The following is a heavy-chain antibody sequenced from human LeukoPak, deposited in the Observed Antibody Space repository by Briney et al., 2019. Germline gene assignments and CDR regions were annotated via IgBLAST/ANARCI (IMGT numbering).Heavy chain of an antibody. V-gene: IGHV3-7*01. CDR2: IKQDGSEK. CDR1: GFTFGDYA. D-gene: IGHD3-3*01. J-gene: IGHJ4*02. Sequence: GGSLRLSCTASGFTFGDYAMSWVRRAPGKGLEWVANIKQDGSEKYYVDSVKGRFTISRDNAKNSLYLQMNSLRAEDTAVYYCASSPRGRDFWSGYFVSYYFDYWGQGTLVTVSS. CDR3: ASSPRGRDFWSGYFVSYYFDY.